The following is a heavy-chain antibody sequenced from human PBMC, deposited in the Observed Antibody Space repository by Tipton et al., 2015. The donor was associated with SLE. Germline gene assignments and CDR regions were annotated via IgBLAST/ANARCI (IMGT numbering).Heavy chain of an antibody. CDR2: ISSSSSYI. J-gene: IGHJ6*02. Sequence: SLRLSCAASGFTFSSYSMNWVRQAPGKGLEWVSSISSSSSYIYYADSVKGRFTISRDNSKNTLYLQMNSLRAEDTAVYYCVAAGDYYYYGMDVWGQGTTVTVSS. V-gene: IGHV3-21*01. CDR3: VAAGDYYYYGMDV. CDR1: GFTFSSYS. D-gene: IGHD6-13*01.